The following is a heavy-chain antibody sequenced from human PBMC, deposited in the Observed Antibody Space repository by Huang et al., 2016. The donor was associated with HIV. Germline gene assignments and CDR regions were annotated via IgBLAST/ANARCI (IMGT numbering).Heavy chain of an antibody. D-gene: IGHD1-1*01. CDR1: GGSFSGYY. V-gene: IGHV4-34*01. CDR3: ARERMMSWLDDHDAFDI. J-gene: IGHJ3*02. CDR2: INHSGST. Sequence: QVQLQQWGAGLLKPSETLSLTCAVYGGSFSGYYWSWIRQSPGKGLEWIGEINHSGSTNYIPSLKSRLTISVVTSKNQFSLKLSAVTAADTAVYYCARERMMSWLDDHDAFDIWGQGTMVTVSS.